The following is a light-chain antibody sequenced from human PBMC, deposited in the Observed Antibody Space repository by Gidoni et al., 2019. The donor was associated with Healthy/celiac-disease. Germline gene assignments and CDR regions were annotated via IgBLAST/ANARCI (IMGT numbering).Light chain of an antibody. CDR3: QQYNNWPPIT. J-gene: IGKJ5*01. CDR1: QRVSSN. Sequence: EIVMTQSPATLSVSPGERATLSCRASQRVSSNLAWYQQKPGQAPRLLIYGASTRATGIPARFSGSGSGTECTLTISSLQSEDFAVYCCQQYNNWPPITFGQGTRLEIK. V-gene: IGKV3-15*01. CDR2: GAS.